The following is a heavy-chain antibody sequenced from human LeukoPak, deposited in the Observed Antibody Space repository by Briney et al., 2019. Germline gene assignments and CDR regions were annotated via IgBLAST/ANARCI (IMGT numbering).Heavy chain of an antibody. D-gene: IGHD6-19*01. J-gene: IGHJ4*01. CDR2: INTDGSST. CDR1: GFTFSSYW. Sequence: GGSLRLSCAASGFTFSSYWMHWVRQAPGKGLLWVSRINTDGSSTTYADSVKGRFTISRDNSENTLYLQMNSLRAEDTAVYYCATHLGSGWYLDYWGHGTLVTVSS. V-gene: IGHV3-74*01. CDR3: ATHLGSGWYLDY.